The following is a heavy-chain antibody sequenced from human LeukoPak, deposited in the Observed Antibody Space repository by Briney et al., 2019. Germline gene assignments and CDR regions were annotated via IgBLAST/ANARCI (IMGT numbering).Heavy chain of an antibody. J-gene: IGHJ4*02. D-gene: IGHD6-19*01. CDR2: INPNSGGT. CDR1: GYTFTSYY. V-gene: IGHV1-2*02. CDR3: ASRGAVAGFGDGGQRTEFDY. Sequence: GASVKVSCKASGYTFTSYYMHWVRQAPGQGLEWMGWINPNSGGTNYAQKFQGRVTMTRDTSISTAYMELSRLRSDDTAVYYCASRGAVAGFGDGGQRTEFDYWGQGTLVTVSS.